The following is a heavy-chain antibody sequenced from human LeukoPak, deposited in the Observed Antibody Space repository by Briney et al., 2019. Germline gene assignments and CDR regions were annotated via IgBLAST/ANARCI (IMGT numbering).Heavy chain of an antibody. CDR3: ATYYDSSGHSFTLDY. CDR2: IYGDNT. V-gene: IGHV3-53*01. D-gene: IGHD3-22*01. J-gene: IGHJ4*02. Sequence: GGSLRLSCTVSGFTVSTNSMSWVRQAPGKGLQGVSFIYGDNTHYSGSVKGRFTISTDNSKSTLYLQMNSLRAEDKAVYYCATYYDSSGHSFTLDYWGQGTLVTVSS. CDR1: GFTVSTNS.